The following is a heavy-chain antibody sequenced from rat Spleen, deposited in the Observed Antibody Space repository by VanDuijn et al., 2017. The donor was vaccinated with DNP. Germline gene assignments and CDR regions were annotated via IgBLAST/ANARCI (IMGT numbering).Heavy chain of an antibody. J-gene: IGHJ3*01. CDR3: AVRGYGDWFAY. CDR2: ITSSGGST. CDR1: GFTFNNYW. D-gene: IGHD1-11*01. V-gene: IGHV5-31*01. Sequence: EVQLVESGGDLVQPGRSLKLSCVASGFTFNNYWMTWIRQVPGKGLEWVASITSSGGSTYYPDSVKGRFTISRDNAKNTLYLQMNSLRSEDTATYYCAVRGYGDWFAYWGQGTLVTVSS.